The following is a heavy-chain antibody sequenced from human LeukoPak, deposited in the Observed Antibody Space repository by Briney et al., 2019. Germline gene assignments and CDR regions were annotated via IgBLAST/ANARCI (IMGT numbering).Heavy chain of an antibody. D-gene: IGHD3-10*01. CDR3: AREAYYYGSGGYYKT. J-gene: IGHJ5*02. V-gene: IGHV6-1*01. Sequence: SQTLSLTCAISGDSVSSNSAAWNWIRQSPSRGLEWLGRTYYRSMWYNDYAVSVKSRITINPDTSKNQFSLQLNSVTPEDTAVYYCAREAYYYGSGGYYKTWGQGTLVTVSS. CDR1: GDSVSSNSAA. CDR2: TYYRSMWYN.